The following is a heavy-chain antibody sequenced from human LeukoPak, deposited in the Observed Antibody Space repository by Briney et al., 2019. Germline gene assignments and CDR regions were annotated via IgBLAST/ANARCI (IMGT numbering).Heavy chain of an antibody. Sequence: GGSLRLSCAASGFRFNFYSMNWVRQAPGKGLEWLSYITNSGSTIHYADSVKGRFTISRDNAKNSLYLQMNSLRDKDTAVYYCAKGGGYYSTEYLQHWGQGTLVTVSS. CDR2: ITNSGSTI. D-gene: IGHD3-22*01. V-gene: IGHV3-48*02. J-gene: IGHJ1*01. CDR1: GFRFNFYS. CDR3: AKGGGYYSTEYLQH.